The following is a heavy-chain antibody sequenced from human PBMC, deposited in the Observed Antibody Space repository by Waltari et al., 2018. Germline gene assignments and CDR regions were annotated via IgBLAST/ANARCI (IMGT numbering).Heavy chain of an antibody. J-gene: IGHJ3*02. V-gene: IGHV4-59*13. CDR1: GASIRGYH. CDR2: ISYSGDT. CDR3: ARATVFGVVTDTFDI. D-gene: IGHD3-3*01. Sequence: VQLQESGPGLVKPSETLSLTCAVSGASIRGYHWTWTRQPPGGGLEWIGHISYSGDTAYGPSLRSRVTISVDTSKNHFSLKLTSVTAADTAVYYCARATVFGVVTDTFDIWSQGTMVTVSS.